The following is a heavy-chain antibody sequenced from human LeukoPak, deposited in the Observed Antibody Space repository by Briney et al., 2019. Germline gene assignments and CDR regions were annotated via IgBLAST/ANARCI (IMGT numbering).Heavy chain of an antibody. V-gene: IGHV3-74*01. CDR1: GFTFSSYW. CDR2: IKTDGSST. Sequence: GGSLRLSCAASGFTFSSYWMHWVRRAPGKGLVWVSRIKTDGSSTNYADSVKGRFTISRDNAKNTMYLQMNSLIAEDTAVYYCARGASGTGPDIWGLGTMVTVSS. J-gene: IGHJ3*02. D-gene: IGHD1-14*01. CDR3: ARGASGTGPDI.